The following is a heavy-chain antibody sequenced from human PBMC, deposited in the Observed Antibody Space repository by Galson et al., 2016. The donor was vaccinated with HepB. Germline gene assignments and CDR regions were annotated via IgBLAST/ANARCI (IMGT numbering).Heavy chain of an antibody. Sequence: SLRLSCAASGFIISDYSMHWVRQAPGKGLEYVSAIHYHGGSTFYADSVKGRFTISRDNSKNTLYLHVGSLRPEDMAVYYCVRVGSGYDPWGQGTLVTVSS. CDR2: IHYHGGST. CDR3: VRVGSGYDP. V-gene: IGHV3-64*02. D-gene: IGHD3-22*01. J-gene: IGHJ5*02. CDR1: GFIISDYS.